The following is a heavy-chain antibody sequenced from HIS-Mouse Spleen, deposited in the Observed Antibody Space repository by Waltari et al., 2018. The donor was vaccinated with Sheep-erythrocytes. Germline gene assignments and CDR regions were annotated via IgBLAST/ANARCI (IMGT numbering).Heavy chain of an antibody. D-gene: IGHD7-27*01. J-gene: IGHJ2*01. CDR2: INHSGST. CDR3: ARGPRTGDHNYWYFDL. Sequence: QVQLQQWGAGLLKPSETLSLPCAVYGGSFSGYYWSWIRQRPGKGLEWIGEINHSGSTNYNPSLKSRVTISVDTSKNQFSLKLSSVTAADTAVYYCARGPRTGDHNYWYFDLWGRGTLVTVSA. V-gene: IGHV4-34*01. CDR1: GGSFSGYY.